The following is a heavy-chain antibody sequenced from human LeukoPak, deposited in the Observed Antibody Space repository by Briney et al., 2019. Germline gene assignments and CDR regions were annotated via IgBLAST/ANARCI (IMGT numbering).Heavy chain of an antibody. CDR1: GFTFTNAW. V-gene: IGHV3-15*01. CDR3: TTSDIVPEVIARNYFDA. D-gene: IGHD2-8*01. CDR2: IKSRNHSGTT. Sequence: GGSLRLSCGASGFTFTNAWMSWVRQAPGEGMEWVGQIKSRNHSGTTDYAAPVKGRFTISRDDSKNTLYLQMNSLQTEDTAVYYCTTSDIVPEVIARNYFDAWGQGTLVTVSS. J-gene: IGHJ5*02.